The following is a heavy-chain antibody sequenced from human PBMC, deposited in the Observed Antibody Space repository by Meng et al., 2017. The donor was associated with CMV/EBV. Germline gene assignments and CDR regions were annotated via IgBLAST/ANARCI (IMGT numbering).Heavy chain of an antibody. V-gene: IGHV3-53*01. J-gene: IGHJ4*02. CDR2: IYSGGST. D-gene: IGHD1-26*01. Sequence: GESLKISCAASGFTVSSNYVNWVRQAPGKGLEWVSVIYSGGSTYYADSVKGRFTISRENAKNSLYLQMNSLRAGDTAVYYCARARAGGSYVDYWGQGTLVTVSS. CDR1: GFTVSSNY. CDR3: ARARAGGSYVDY.